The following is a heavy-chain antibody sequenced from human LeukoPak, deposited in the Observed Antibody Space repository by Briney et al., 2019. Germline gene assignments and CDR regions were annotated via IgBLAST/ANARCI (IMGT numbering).Heavy chain of an antibody. CDR1: GYSISSGYY. V-gene: IGHV4-38-2*02. D-gene: IGHD1-26*01. CDR2: IYHSGST. Sequence: SETLSLTCTVSGYSISSGYYWGWIRQPPGKGLEWIGSIYHSGSTYYNPSLKSRVTISVDTSKNQFSLKLSSVTAADTAVYYCARSQYSGSYPEGGEFDYWGQGTLVTVSS. J-gene: IGHJ4*02. CDR3: ARSQYSGSYPEGGEFDY.